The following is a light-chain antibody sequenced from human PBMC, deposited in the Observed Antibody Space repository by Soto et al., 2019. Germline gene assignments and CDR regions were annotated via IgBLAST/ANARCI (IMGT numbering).Light chain of an antibody. V-gene: IGKV4-1*01. Sequence: DIVMTQSPDSLAVSLGERATINCKSSQSVSYSSNNKNYLAWYQQKPGQPPKLLIYWASTRESGVPDRFSGSGSGTDFTLTINSLQAEDVAVYYCQQYCSTPWTFGQGTKVEIK. J-gene: IGKJ1*01. CDR3: QQYCSTPWT. CDR2: WAS. CDR1: QSVSYSSNNKNY.